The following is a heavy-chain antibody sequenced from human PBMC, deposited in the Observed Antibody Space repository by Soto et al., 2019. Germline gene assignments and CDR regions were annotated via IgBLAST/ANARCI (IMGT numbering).Heavy chain of an antibody. CDR3: TTAPGLAARPY. D-gene: IGHD6-6*01. Sequence: PGGSVRLSCAASGFTFSNAWMNWVRQALGKGLEWVGRIKSKTDGGTTDYAAPVKGRFTISRDDSKNTLYLQMNSLKTEDTAVYYCTTAPGLAARPYRGQGTLVTVSS. V-gene: IGHV3-15*07. CDR2: IKSKTDGGTT. J-gene: IGHJ4*02. CDR1: GFTFSNAW.